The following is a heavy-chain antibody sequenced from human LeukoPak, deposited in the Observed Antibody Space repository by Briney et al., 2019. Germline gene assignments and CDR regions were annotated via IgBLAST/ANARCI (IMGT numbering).Heavy chain of an antibody. V-gene: IGHV3-33*01. J-gene: IGHJ4*02. Sequence: GGSLRLSCAASGFTFSSYGIHWVRQAPGKGLEWVAVIWYDGSNKYYADSVKGRFTISRDNSKNTLYLQVNSLRAEDTAVYYCARTERSNSQFDYWGQGTLVTVSS. CDR1: GFTFSSYG. D-gene: IGHD2-2*01. CDR3: ARTERSNSQFDY. CDR2: IWYDGSNK.